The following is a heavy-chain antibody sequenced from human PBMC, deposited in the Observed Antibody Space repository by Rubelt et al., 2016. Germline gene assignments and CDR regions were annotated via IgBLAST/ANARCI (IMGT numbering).Heavy chain of an antibody. J-gene: IGHJ6*02. CDR1: GFTFSSYA. Sequence: EVQLVESGGGLVQPGGSLRLSCAASGFTFSSYAMTWVRQAPGKGLELVSSIRGSGGSTYYAGAVKGRFTVSRDSSKNTLYLEMNCLRAEDTAVYYCAKFVGFGVSYYGMDVWGQGTTVTVSS. D-gene: IGHD3-3*01. CDR2: IRGSGGST. V-gene: IGHV3-23*04. CDR3: AKFVGFGVSYYGMDV.